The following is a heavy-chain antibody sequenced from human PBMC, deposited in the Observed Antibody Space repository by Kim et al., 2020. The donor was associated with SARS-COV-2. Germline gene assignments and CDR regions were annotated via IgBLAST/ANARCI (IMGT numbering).Heavy chain of an antibody. D-gene: IGHD6-19*01. CDR2: ISYDDKT. Sequence: GGSLRLSCAAPGFTVSDYGIHWVRQAPGKGLEWVAIISYDDKTYYGDSVEGRFTVSRDNSRNTIYLQMNSLKAEDTAVYYCARDWGSSGWYNWFDPWGQGTLVTVSS. J-gene: IGHJ5*02. V-gene: IGHV3-33*05. CDR1: GFTVSDYG. CDR3: ARDWGSSGWYNWFDP.